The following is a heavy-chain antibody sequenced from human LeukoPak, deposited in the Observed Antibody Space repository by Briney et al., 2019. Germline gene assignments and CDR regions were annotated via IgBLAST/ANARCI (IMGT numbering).Heavy chain of an antibody. Sequence: ASVKVSCKVSGYTLTELSMLWVRQAPGKGLEGMGGFDPEDGETIYAQKFQGRVTMTEDTSTDTAYMELSSLRSEDTAVYYCATSTPYKGGSSGGWFDPWGQGTLVTVSS. V-gene: IGHV1-24*01. J-gene: IGHJ5*02. D-gene: IGHD1-26*01. CDR1: GYTLTELS. CDR2: FDPEDGET. CDR3: ATSTPYKGGSSGGWFDP.